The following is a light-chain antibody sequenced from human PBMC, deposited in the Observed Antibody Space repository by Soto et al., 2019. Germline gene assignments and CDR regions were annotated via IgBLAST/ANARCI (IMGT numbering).Light chain of an antibody. Sequence: IVMTQSPAILSVSPGERATLSCRASQSVSSNLAWYQQKPGQAPRLLIYGASTRATGIPARFSGSGSGTEFTLTISSLHSQDFAVYYCQQYNNWPQTFGQGTKVDI. V-gene: IGKV3-15*01. J-gene: IGKJ1*01. CDR2: GAS. CDR3: QQYNNWPQT. CDR1: QSVSSN.